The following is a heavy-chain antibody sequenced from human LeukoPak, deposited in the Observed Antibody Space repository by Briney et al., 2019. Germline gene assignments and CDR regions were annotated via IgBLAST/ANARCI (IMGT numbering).Heavy chain of an antibody. D-gene: IGHD6-19*01. V-gene: IGHV3-30*18. J-gene: IGHJ1*01. CDR2: ISYDGSNE. CDR1: GFTFSSYG. Sequence: GRSLRLSCAASGFTFSSYGMHWVRQAPGKGLEWVAVISYDGSNEYYADSVKGRFTISRDNSKNTLYLQMNSLRAEDTAVYYCAKGIAVAAFQHWGQGTLVTVSS. CDR3: AKGIAVAAFQH.